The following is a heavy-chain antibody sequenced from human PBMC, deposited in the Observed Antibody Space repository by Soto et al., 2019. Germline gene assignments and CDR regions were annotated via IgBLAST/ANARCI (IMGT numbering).Heavy chain of an antibody. CDR2: FDPEDGET. J-gene: IGHJ4*02. D-gene: IGHD6-19*01. Sequence: GASVKVSCKVSGYTLTELSMHRVRQAPGKGLEWMGGFDPEDGETIYAQKFQGRVTMTEDTSTDTAYMELSSLRSEDTAVYYCAGIPVAVAGKVFDYWGQGTLVTVSS. CDR3: AGIPVAVAGKVFDY. CDR1: GYTLTELS. V-gene: IGHV1-24*01.